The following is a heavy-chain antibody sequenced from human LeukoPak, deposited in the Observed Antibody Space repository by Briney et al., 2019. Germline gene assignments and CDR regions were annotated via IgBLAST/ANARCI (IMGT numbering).Heavy chain of an antibody. CDR1: GGSINNNIYY. Sequence: SETLSLTCTVPGGSINNNIYYWGWIRQPPGKGLEWIGTIFYSGQTYYSPSLTSRVTISVDPSKNQFSLKLRSVTAADTAVYYCARDREQQLVRFYNAFDVWGQGTMVGVSS. CDR3: ARDREQQLVRFYNAFDV. CDR2: IFYSGQT. D-gene: IGHD6-13*01. J-gene: IGHJ3*01. V-gene: IGHV4-39*07.